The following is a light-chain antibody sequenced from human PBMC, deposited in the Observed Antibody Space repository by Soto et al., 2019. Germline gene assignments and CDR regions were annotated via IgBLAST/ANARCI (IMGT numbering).Light chain of an antibody. Sequence: QSVLTQPPSVSGAPGQRVTISCTGSSSKIGAGYDVHWYQQLPGTAPKLLIYDNTNRPSGVPDRFSGSRSGTSASLAITGLQAEDEADYYCPSYDSSLSGSKVVFGGGTKLTVL. CDR1: SSKIGAGYD. V-gene: IGLV1-40*01. CDR2: DNT. CDR3: PSYDSSLSGSKVV. J-gene: IGLJ2*01.